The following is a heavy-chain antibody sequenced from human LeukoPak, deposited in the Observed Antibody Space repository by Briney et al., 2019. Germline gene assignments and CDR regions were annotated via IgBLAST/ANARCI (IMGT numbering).Heavy chain of an antibody. CDR1: GFTVSDNY. J-gene: IGHJ6*02. V-gene: IGHV3-66*01. CDR3: ARDADSSSWSMYYYYGMDV. D-gene: IGHD6-19*01. Sequence: GWSLRLSCAASGFTVSDNYMTWVRQAPGKGLEWVSSIYSAGATHYAESVKGRFTISRDNSKNSLYLQVNSLRAEDTAVYYCARDADSSSWSMYYYYGMDVWGQGTTVTVSS. CDR2: IYSAGAT.